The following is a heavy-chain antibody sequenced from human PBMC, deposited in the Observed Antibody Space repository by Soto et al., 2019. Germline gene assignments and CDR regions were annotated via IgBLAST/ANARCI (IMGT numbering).Heavy chain of an antibody. V-gene: IGHV4-30-4*01. CDR3: ARDWVHERWFDP. CDR2: IFYSGTT. J-gene: IGHJ5*02. D-gene: IGHD1-1*01. CDR1: GGSVNSGDYY. Sequence: SETLSLTCTVSGGSVNSGDYYWSWICQSPGKGLEWIGSIFYSGTTYYNPSLQGRITISIDTSKNQFSLRLTSVTAADTALYYCARDWVHERWFDPWGQGTLVTVSS.